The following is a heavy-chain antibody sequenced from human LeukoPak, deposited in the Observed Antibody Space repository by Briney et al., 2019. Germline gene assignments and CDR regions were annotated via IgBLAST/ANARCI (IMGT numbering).Heavy chain of an antibody. CDR2: ISSSGNSR. D-gene: IGHD3-3*01. J-gene: IGHJ4*02. CDR3: ARGNGRGYDFWSGYSRDFDY. CDR1: GFILSNYR. Sequence: GGSLRLSCAASGFILSNYRMNCVRQAPGKGLEWVSYISSSGNSREYADSVKGRFTISRDNARDSLHLQMNSLRAEDTAVYYCARGNGRGYDFWSGYSRDFDYWGQGTLVTVSS. V-gene: IGHV3-48*04.